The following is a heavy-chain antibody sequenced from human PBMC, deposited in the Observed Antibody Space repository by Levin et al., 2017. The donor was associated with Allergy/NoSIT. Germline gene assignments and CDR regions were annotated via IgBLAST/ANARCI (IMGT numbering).Heavy chain of an antibody. Sequence: GGSLRLSCAASGFTFSSYAMHWVRQAPGKGLEWVAVISYDGSNKYYADSVKGRFTISRDNSKNTLYLQMNSLRAEDTAVYYCARDTTRGTCIAAAGMGPPFCLGGMDVWGQGTTVTVSS. CDR3: ARDTTRGTCIAAAGMGPPFCLGGMDV. V-gene: IGHV3-30-3*01. CDR2: ISYDGSNK. CDR1: GFTFSSYA. D-gene: IGHD6-13*01. J-gene: IGHJ6*02.